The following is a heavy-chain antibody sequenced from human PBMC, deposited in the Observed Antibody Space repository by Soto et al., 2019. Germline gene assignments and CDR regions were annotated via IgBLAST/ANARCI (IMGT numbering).Heavy chain of an antibody. CDR2: VYHNGNT. CDR3: AVDGSGVDFCDGPYYFDY. V-gene: IGHV4-59*01. Sequence: VQLQESGPRLVKLSETLSLTCSVSGGSISTYYWTWIRQSPGRGLEWIGYVYHNGNTTYNPSLKRRVSISVDTHKNQCSLNLNSVHGAETAVYDGAVDGSGVDFCDGPYYFDYWGQGTLSTVSS. CDR1: GGSISTYY. D-gene: IGHD3-3*01. J-gene: IGHJ4*02.